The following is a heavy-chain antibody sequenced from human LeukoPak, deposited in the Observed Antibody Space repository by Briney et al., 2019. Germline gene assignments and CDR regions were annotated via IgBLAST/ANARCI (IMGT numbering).Heavy chain of an antibody. D-gene: IGHD3-10*01. Sequence: ASVKVSCKDSGYTFTDYDIHWVRQAPGQGLEWMGWINPNSGGTNYAQKFQGRATMTWDTSISTAYMELSRLRSDDTDVYYCARESDYYALGSPVFDPWGQGTLVTVSS. CDR1: GYTFTDYD. CDR3: ARESDYYALGSPVFDP. V-gene: IGHV1-2*02. CDR2: INPNSGGT. J-gene: IGHJ5*02.